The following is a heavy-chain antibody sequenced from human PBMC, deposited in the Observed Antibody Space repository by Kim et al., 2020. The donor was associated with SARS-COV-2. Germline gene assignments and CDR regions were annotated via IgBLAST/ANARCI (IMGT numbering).Heavy chain of an antibody. CDR3: ARTRMLEVTDYYYNGMDV. Sequence: GGSLRLSCAASGFTFSTYAMLWVRQAPGKGLEWVAVLSNDGSNKYYVDSVKGRFTISRDNSKNTLYLQMNSLRAEDTAVYYCARTRMLEVTDYYYNGMDVWGQGTTVTVSS. D-gene: IGHD1-1*01. V-gene: IGHV3-30*04. J-gene: IGHJ6*02. CDR1: GFTFSTYA. CDR2: LSNDGSNK.